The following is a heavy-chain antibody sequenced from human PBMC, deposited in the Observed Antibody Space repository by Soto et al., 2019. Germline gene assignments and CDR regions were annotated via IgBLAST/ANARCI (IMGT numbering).Heavy chain of an antibody. J-gene: IGHJ5*02. Sequence: GGSLRLSCAASGFTFSSYWMHWVRQAPGKGLVWVSRINSDGSSTRYADSVKGRFTISRDNAKNTLYLQMNSLRAEDTAVYYCARDSSSWYNWFDPWGQGTLVTVSS. CDR1: GFTFSSYW. V-gene: IGHV3-74*01. D-gene: IGHD6-13*01. CDR2: INSDGSST. CDR3: ARDSSSWYNWFDP.